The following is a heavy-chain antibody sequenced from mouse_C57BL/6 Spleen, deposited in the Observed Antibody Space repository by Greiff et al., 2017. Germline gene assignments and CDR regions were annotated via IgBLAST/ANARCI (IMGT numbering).Heavy chain of an antibody. D-gene: IGHD1-1*01. CDR1: GYTFTSYW. CDR2: IDPSDSEP. CDR3: ARRGLRGYYAMDY. V-gene: IGHV1-52*01. J-gene: IGHJ4*01. Sequence: QVQLQQPGAELVRPGSSVKLSCKASGYTFTSYWMHWVKQRPIQGLEWIGNIDPSDSEPHYNQKFKDKATLTVDKSSSTAYMQLSSLTSEDSAVYCCARRGLRGYYAMDYWGQGTSVTVSS.